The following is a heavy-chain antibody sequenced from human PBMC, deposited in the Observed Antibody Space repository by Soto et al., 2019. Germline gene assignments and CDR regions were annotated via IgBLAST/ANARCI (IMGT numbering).Heavy chain of an antibody. CDR2: IDWDDDK. CDR3: ARSQLGTDYYYYGMDV. J-gene: IGHJ6*02. CDR1: GASISSSAYY. Sequence: TLSLTCTVSGASISSSAYYWSWVRQPPGKALEWLALIDWDDDKYHSTSLKTRLTISKDTSKNQVVLTMTNMDPVDTATYYCARSQLGTDYYYYGMDVWGQGTTVTVSS. D-gene: IGHD7-27*01. V-gene: IGHV2-70*18.